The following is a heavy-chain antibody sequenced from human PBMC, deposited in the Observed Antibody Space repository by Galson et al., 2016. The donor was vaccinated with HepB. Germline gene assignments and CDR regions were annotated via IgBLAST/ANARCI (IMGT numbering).Heavy chain of an antibody. CDR3: ARDTDSRERSDW. J-gene: IGHJ4*02. Sequence: SLRLSCAVSGFSVSNNYMSWVRQAPGKGLEWVAVIYGGGDTYYEESVKGRFTISRDNSKNTLYLEMHSLRAEDTAVYYCARDTDSRERSDWWGQGTLVTVSS. CDR1: GFSVSNNY. CDR2: IYGGGDT. V-gene: IGHV3-53*01. D-gene: IGHD3-22*01.